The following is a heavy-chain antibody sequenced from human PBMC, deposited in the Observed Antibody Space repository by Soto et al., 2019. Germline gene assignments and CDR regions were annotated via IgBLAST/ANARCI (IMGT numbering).Heavy chain of an antibody. CDR1: GGSFRDNY. V-gene: IGHV4-34*01. D-gene: IGHD2-8*02. CDR2: ISPSGTT. Sequence: QVQLQQWGAGLLKPSETLSLSCAVSGGSFRDNYWTWFRQPPGKGLEGIGEISPSGTTKYTPSRKSRATITEDTAKTQTSLKATSVTAADTSVKYCATSLWCGTPPEIWGQGTLVTVSS. CDR3: ATSLWCGTPPEI. J-gene: IGHJ4*02.